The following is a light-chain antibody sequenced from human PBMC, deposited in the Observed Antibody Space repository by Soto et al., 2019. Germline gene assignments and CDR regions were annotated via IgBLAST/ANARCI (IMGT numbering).Light chain of an antibody. J-gene: IGKJ1*01. CDR2: GAT. Sequence: EIVLTQSPATLSSSPGDRVTLSCRASQSVSSNLAWYQQKPGQAPRLLIYGATNRATGIPDRFSGSGSGTDFTLTISRLEPEDFAVYYCQQYGSSPRTFGQGTKVDIK. V-gene: IGKV3-20*01. CDR3: QQYGSSPRT. CDR1: QSVSSN.